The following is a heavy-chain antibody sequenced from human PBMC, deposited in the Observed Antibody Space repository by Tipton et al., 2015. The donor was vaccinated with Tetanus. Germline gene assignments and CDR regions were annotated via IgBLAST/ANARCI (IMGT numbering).Heavy chain of an antibody. CDR3: ARDQPSGYGMDV. CDR2: IFHSGST. J-gene: IGHJ6*02. Sequence: TLSLTCAVYGGSFSGYYWSWIRQPPGKGLEWIGEIFHSGSTNYSPSLKSRVTISVDKSKNQFSLKLSSVTAADTAVYYCARDQPSGYGMDVWGQGTTVTVSS. CDR1: GGSFSGYY. V-gene: IGHV4-34*12.